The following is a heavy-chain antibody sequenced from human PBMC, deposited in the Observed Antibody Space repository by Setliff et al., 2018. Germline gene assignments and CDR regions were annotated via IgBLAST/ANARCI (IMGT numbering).Heavy chain of an antibody. CDR2: IYTSGST. V-gene: IGHV4-61*02. J-gene: IGHJ4*02. D-gene: IGHD2-21*01. Sequence: SETLSLTCTVSGDSISSGSYYWTWIRQPAGKGLEWIGRIYTSGSTNYNPSLKRRVTISVDTSKNQFSLKLSSVTAADTAVYYCARTLLLSPYYFDYWGQGTLFTVSS. CDR3: ARTLLLSPYYFDY. CDR1: GDSISSGSYY.